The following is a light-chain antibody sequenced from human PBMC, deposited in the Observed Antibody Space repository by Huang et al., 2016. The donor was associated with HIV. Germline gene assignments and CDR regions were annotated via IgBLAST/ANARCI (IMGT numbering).Light chain of an antibody. CDR3: LPYNNWPPWT. CDR1: QSVSSN. Sequence: EIVMTQSPATLSVSPGERATLPCRASQSVSSNLGWYQHKPGQAPRLLIYGASTRATDIPARFSGSGSGTEFTLTITSLQSEDFAVYYCLPYNNWPPWT. J-gene: IGKJ1*01. CDR2: GAS. V-gene: IGKV3-15*01.